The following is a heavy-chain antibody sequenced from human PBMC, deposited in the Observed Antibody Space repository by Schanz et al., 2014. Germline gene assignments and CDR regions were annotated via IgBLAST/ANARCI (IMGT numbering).Heavy chain of an antibody. D-gene: IGHD6-13*01. J-gene: IGHJ4*02. V-gene: IGHV3-33*01. CDR2: IWYNGSNK. Sequence: VQLVESGGGVVQPGRSLRLSCAASGFTFSKYGVHWVRQAPGKGLEWVAVIWYNGSNKYYADSVKGRFTISRDNAKNSLYLQMNSLRAEDTALYYCARDSGSSSWSPSDYWGQGTLVTVSS. CDR3: ARDSGSSSWSPSDY. CDR1: GFTFSKYG.